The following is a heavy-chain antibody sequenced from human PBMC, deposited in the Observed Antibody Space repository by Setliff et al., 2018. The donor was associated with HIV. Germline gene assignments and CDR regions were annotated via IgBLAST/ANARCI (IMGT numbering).Heavy chain of an antibody. Sequence: GGSLRLSCAASGFTFSSYSMNWVRQAPGKGLEWVSSISPSGSYIYYADSMKGRFTISRDNARNSLYLQMNSLRVEDTAVYYCARGDTTPIYPNYMDVWGKGTTVTVSS. CDR1: GFTFSSYS. V-gene: IGHV3-21*01. CDR2: ISPSGSYI. D-gene: IGHD3-16*01. CDR3: ARGDTTPIYPNYMDV. J-gene: IGHJ6*03.